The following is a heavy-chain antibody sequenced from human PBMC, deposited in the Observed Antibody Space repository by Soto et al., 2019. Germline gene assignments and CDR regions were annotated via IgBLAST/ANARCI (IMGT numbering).Heavy chain of an antibody. V-gene: IGHV4-30-4*01. Sequence: SSETLSLTCTVSGGSISSGDYYWSWIRQPPGKGLEWIGYIYYSGSTYYNPSLKSRVTISVDTSKNQFSLKLSSVTAADTAVYYCARGGGYEGYYYYGMDVWGQGTTVTVSS. J-gene: IGHJ6*02. CDR2: IYYSGST. CDR1: GGSISSGDYY. D-gene: IGHD5-12*01. CDR3: ARGGGYEGYYYYGMDV.